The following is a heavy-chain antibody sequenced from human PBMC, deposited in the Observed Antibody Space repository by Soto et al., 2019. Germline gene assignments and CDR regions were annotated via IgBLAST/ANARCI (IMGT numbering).Heavy chain of an antibody. CDR3: AKGVTYYDFWSGYPPHYYYMDV. J-gene: IGHJ6*03. V-gene: IGHV3-23*01. CDR1: GFTFSSYA. CDR2: ISGSGGST. Sequence: GGSLRLSCAASGFTFSSYAMSWVRQAPGKGLEWVSAISGSGGSTYYADSVKGRFTISRDNSKNTLYLQMNSLRAEDTAVYYCAKGVTYYDFWSGYPPHYYYMDVWGKGTTVTVSS. D-gene: IGHD3-3*01.